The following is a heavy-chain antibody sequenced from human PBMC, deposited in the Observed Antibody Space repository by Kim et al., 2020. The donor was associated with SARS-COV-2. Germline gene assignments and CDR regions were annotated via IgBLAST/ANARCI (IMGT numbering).Heavy chain of an antibody. D-gene: IGHD5-12*01. J-gene: IGHJ4*02. Sequence: GGSLRLSCVASGFNFNDYDMSWIRQAPGKGLEWVSSINSYYDTIYYVDSVRGRFTVARDNAKKSVYLEMSSLRAEDTAVYYCAKHRGYDLDFFHYWGRGVSVTVSS. CDR3: AKHRGYDLDFFHY. CDR2: INSYYDTI. CDR1: GFNFNDYD. V-gene: IGHV3-11*01.